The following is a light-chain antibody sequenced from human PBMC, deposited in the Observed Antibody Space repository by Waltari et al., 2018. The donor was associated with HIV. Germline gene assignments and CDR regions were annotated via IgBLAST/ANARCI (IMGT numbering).Light chain of an antibody. CDR3: AAWGDSLTSYV. CDR2: RNN. CDR1: SSNIGSKY. Sequence: QSVLTQPPSASETPGQRVTISCSGSSSNIGSKYVYWYRHLPGTAPKLLIYRNNQRPSGVPDRFSGSKSGTSASLAISGLRSEDEADYYCAAWGDSLTSYVFGTGTKVTVL. V-gene: IGLV1-47*01. J-gene: IGLJ1*01.